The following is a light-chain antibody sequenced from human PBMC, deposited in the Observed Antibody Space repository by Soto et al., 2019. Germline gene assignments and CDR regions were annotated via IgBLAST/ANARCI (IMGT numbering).Light chain of an antibody. V-gene: IGLV1-40*01. CDR1: SSNIGAGYD. CDR3: HSYDSSLSSVV. CDR2: GNN. J-gene: IGLJ2*01. Sequence: QSVLTQPPSVSGAPGQTVTISCTGSSSNIGAGYDVHWYQQLPRTAPKVVIYGNNNRPSGVPDRFSGSKSGTSASLAITGLQAEDEADYYCHSYDSSLSSVVFGGGTKLTVL.